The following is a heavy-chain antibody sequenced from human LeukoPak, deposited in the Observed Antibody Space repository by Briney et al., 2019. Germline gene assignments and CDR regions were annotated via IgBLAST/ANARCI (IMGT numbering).Heavy chain of an antibody. CDR1: GFTFSSYS. Sequence: GGSLRLSCAATGFTFSSYSKNWVRQAPGKGLEWVSFISSSPSTIYYADSVKGRFTISRDNAKNSLYLQMNSLRAEDTAVYYCVLNYGSGSYYLPLWGRGTLVTVSS. J-gene: IGHJ4*02. CDR2: ISSSPSTI. D-gene: IGHD3-10*01. V-gene: IGHV3-48*04. CDR3: VLNYGSGSYYLPL.